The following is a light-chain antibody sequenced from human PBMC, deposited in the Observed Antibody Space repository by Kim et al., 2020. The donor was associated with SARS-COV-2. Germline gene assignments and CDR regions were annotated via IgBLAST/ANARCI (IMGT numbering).Light chain of an antibody. J-gene: IGKJ1*01. CDR3: QQSYNTPRT. CDR1: QNINNF. V-gene: IGKV1-39*01. Sequence: ASVGDRVTVTCRASQNINNFLNWYQQKPGKAPEVLIYAASNLQSGVPSRFSGSGSGTDFTLTINSLQPEDFATYYCQQSYNTPRTFGQGTKVDIK. CDR2: AAS.